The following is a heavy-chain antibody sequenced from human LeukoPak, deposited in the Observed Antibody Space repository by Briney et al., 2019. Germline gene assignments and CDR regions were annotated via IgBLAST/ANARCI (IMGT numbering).Heavy chain of an antibody. CDR1: GFIFTNYV. CDR2: IKHDGSEK. J-gene: IGHJ4*02. D-gene: IGHD3-3*01. V-gene: IGHV3-7*01. Sequence: GGSLRLSCAASGFIFTNYVMSWVRQAPGKGLEWVASIKHDGSEKYYVDSVRGRFTISRDNTMNSLYLQMSSLRAEDTAVYYCASDRGWRTSGYYLYYFEYWGQGTLVTYSS. CDR3: ASDRGWRTSGYYLYYFEY.